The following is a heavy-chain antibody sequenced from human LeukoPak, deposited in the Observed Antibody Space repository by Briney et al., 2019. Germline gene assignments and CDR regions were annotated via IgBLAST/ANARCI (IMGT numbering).Heavy chain of an antibody. D-gene: IGHD3-22*01. V-gene: IGHV4-61*02. CDR1: GGSISSGIYY. CDR3: ARETHYYDSSGYYSAFDI. J-gene: IGHJ3*02. CDR2: IYISGST. Sequence: KPSETLSLTCTVSGGSISSGIYYWSWIRQPAGKGLEWIGRIYISGSTNYNPSLKSRVTISVDTSKNQFSLKLSSVTAADTAVYYCARETHYYDSSGYYSAFDIWGQGTMVTVSS.